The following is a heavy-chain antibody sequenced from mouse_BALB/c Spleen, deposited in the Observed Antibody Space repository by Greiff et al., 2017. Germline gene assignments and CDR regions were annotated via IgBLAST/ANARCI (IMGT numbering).Heavy chain of an antibody. CDR3: ARGRYDYDWYFDV. CDR1: GFTFSSYT. Sequence: EVQGVESGGGLVKPGGSLKLSCAASGFTFSSYTMSWVRQTPEKRLEWVATISSGGSYTYYPDSVKGRFTISRDNAKNTLYLEMSSLRSEDTAMYYCARGRYDYDWYFDVWGAGTTVTVSS. CDR2: ISSGGSYT. D-gene: IGHD2-4*01. V-gene: IGHV5-9-3*01. J-gene: IGHJ1*01.